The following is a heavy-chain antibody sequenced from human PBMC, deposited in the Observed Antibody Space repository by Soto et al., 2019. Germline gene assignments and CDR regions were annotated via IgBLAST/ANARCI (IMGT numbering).Heavy chain of an antibody. D-gene: IGHD1-26*01. CDR3: ARALLGSYDAYFHH. J-gene: IGHJ1*01. V-gene: IGHV3-21*01. CDR2: ISRSSSHI. CDR1: GFTFSSYS. Sequence: EVHLVASGGGLVKPGGSLRLSCAASGFTFSSYSMDWVRQAPGKGLEWVSSISRSSSHIFYADSFKGRFTISRDDARNSLYLQMNSLRAEDTAVYYCARALLGSYDAYFHHWGQGTLVTVSS.